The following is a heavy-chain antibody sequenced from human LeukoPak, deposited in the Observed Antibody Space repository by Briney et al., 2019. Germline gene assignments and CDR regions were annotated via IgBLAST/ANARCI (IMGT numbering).Heavy chain of an antibody. D-gene: IGHD6-13*01. CDR2: IRYDGSNK. V-gene: IGHV3-30*02. CDR3: AKGAYSSSWFYYFDY. J-gene: IGHJ4*02. CDR1: GFTFSSYG. Sequence: PGGSLRLSCAASGFTFSSYGMHWVRQAPGKGLEWVAFIRYDGSNKYYADSVKGRFTISRDNSKNTLYLQMNSLRAEDTAVYYCAKGAYSSSWFYYFDYWGQGTLVTVSS.